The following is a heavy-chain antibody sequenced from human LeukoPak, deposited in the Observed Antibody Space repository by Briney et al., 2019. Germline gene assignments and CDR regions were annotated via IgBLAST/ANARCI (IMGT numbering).Heavy chain of an antibody. Sequence: SETLSLTCTVSSGSITGYYWAWIRQPPGEGLEWIGYIQYSGTTEYNPSLASRASISVDTAKDQFSLNLSSVTAADTAGYYCARDRAAGTLDFWGQGTLVTVSS. CDR3: ARDRAAGTLDF. V-gene: IGHV4-59*01. CDR2: IQYSGTT. D-gene: IGHD6-13*01. J-gene: IGHJ4*02. CDR1: SGSITGYY.